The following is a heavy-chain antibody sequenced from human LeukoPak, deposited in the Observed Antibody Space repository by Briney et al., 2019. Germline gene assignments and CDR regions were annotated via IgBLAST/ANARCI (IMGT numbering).Heavy chain of an antibody. J-gene: IGHJ3*02. CDR3: ARDFQSDAFDI. CDR1: GFTFSSYG. V-gene: IGHV3-33*01. Sequence: GGSLRLSCAASGFTFSSYGMHWVRQAPGKGLEWVAVIWYDGGNKYYADSVKGRFTISRDNSKNTLYLQMNSLRAEDTAVYYCARDFQSDAFDIWGQGTMVTVSS. CDR2: IWYDGGNK.